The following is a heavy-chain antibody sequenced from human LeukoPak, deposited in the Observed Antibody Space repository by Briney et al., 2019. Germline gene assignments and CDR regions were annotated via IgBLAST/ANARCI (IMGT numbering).Heavy chain of an antibody. CDR2: ISGSGGST. D-gene: IGHD6-6*01. J-gene: IGHJ6*03. V-gene: IGHV3-23*01. CDR3: ARDWGVEARPGYMDV. CDR1: GFTFSSYG. Sequence: GGSLRLSCAASGFTFSSYGMSWVRQAPGKGLEWVSAISGSGGSTYYADSVKGRSTISRDNSKTSLYLQMTSLRAEDTAVYFCARDWGVEARPGYMDVWGEGTTVTVSS.